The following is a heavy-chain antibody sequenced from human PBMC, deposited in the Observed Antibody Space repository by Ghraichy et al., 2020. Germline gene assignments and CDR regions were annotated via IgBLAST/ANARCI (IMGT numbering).Heavy chain of an antibody. D-gene: IGHD4-23*01. CDR3: AKDRSGDGGNSLGFFYY. V-gene: IGHV3-23*01. CDR1: GFTFSSYA. CDR2: ISGSGGTT. J-gene: IGHJ4*02. Sequence: GGSLRLSCAASGFTFSSYAMSWVRQSPGKGLEWVSIISGSGGTTYHADSVKGRFIISRDNSKNTLFLQMNSLRAEDTAVYYCAKDRSGDGGNSLGFFYYWGQGTLVTVSS.